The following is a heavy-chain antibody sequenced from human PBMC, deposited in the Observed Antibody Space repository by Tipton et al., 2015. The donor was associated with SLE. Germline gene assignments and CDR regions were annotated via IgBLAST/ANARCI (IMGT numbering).Heavy chain of an antibody. J-gene: IGHJ3*02. CDR1: GDSISSYY. D-gene: IGHD5-24*01. Sequence: LRLSCTVSGDSISSYYWSWIRQPPGKGLEWIGNVHTTGSTNYSPSLKSRVTISVGSSKSQFSLYLSSVTAADTAMYYCARGEMDVFDMWGQGTVVSVSS. V-gene: IGHV4-4*08. CDR3: ARGEMDVFDM. CDR2: VHTTGST.